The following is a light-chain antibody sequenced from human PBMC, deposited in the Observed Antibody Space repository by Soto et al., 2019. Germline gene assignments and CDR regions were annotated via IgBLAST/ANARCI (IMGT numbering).Light chain of an antibody. Sequence: QSVLTQPASVSGSPGQSITISCTGTSSDVGGYNYVSWYQQHPGKAPKLMIYEVSNRPSGVSNRFSGSKSGNTASLTISGLQAEDEADYYCSSYTSSSPHVVFGGGTSSPS. V-gene: IGLV2-14*01. CDR3: SSYTSSSPHVV. CDR1: SSDVGGYNY. CDR2: EVS. J-gene: IGLJ2*01.